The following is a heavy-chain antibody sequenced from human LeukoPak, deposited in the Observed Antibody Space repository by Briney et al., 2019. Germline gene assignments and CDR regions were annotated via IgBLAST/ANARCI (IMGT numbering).Heavy chain of an antibody. CDR2: IYYSGST. D-gene: IGHD4-23*01. CDR1: GGSISGYY. V-gene: IGHV4-59*01. Sequence: SETLSLTCTVSGGSISGYYWSWIRQPPGKGLEWIGNIYYSGSTNYNPSLKSRVTISVDTSKNQFSLKLSSVTAADTAVYYCARDVFGGVWGQGTMVTVSS. CDR3: ARDVFGGV. J-gene: IGHJ3*01.